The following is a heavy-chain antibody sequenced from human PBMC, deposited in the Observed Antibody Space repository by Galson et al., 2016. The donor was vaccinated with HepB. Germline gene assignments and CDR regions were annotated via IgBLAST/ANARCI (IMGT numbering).Heavy chain of an antibody. Sequence: SLRLSCAASGVTVSNHYMSWVRQAPGKGLECVSLIYSGGDTYYADSVKGRFTISRDNSKSTVYLHMNSLRAEDTAVYYCARNVPVTKFGFWGQGTLVTVSS. CDR1: GVTVSNHY. CDR2: IYSGGDT. J-gene: IGHJ4*02. V-gene: IGHV3-66*01. D-gene: IGHD3-9*01. CDR3: ARNVPVTKFGF.